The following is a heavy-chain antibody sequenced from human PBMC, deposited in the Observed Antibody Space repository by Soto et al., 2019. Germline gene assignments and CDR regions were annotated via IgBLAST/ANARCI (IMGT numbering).Heavy chain of an antibody. CDR3: ARASVGSWYLPYQY. D-gene: IGHD6-13*01. J-gene: IGHJ4*02. Sequence: GESLKISCKGSGFSFATYWIGWVRQMPGKSLEWMGIIYTGDSDTRYSPSFQGQVTISADNSISTAYLHWSSLKASDTAVYYCARASVGSWYLPYQYWGQGTQVTVSS. CDR1: GFSFATYW. CDR2: IYTGDSDT. V-gene: IGHV5-51*01.